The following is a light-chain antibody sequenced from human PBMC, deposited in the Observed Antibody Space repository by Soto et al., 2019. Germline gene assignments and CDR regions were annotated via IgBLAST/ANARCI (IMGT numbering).Light chain of an antibody. CDR3: CSYAGDFYV. CDR1: TSDVGGYDY. J-gene: IGLJ1*01. Sequence: QSVLTQPRSVSGSPGQSVAISCTGTTSDVGGYDYVSWHQQHPGKAPELIIFDVSKRPSGVPDRFSGSKPGNTASLTISGLQAEDEADYFCCSYAGDFYVFGSGT. CDR2: DVS. V-gene: IGLV2-11*01.